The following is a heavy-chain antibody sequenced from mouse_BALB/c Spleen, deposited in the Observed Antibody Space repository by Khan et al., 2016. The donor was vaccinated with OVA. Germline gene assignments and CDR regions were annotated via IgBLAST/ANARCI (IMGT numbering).Heavy chain of an antibody. D-gene: IGHD1-1*01. J-gene: IGHJ1*01. CDR2: INPDSSTI. CDR1: GFDFSRYW. Sequence: EVQLVESGGGLVQPGGSLKLSCAASGFDFSRYWMSWVRQAPGKGLEWIGEINPDSSTINYTPSLKDKFIISRDNAKNTPYLQMSKVRSEDTALYYCARRYYYGRYFDVWGAGTTVTVSS. CDR3: ARRYYYGRYFDV. V-gene: IGHV4-1*02.